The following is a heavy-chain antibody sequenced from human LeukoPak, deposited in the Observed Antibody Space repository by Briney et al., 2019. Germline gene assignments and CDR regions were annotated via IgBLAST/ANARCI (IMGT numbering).Heavy chain of an antibody. D-gene: IGHD3-10*01. J-gene: IGHJ4*02. CDR1: GYTFTGYY. V-gene: IGHV1-2*02. Sequence: ASVKVSCKASGYTFTGYYIHWVRQAPGQGLEWMGWINPNSGGTYYAQSFQGRGTMTRDTSISTAYMELSRLRSDDTAVYYCARAALGVWFGEPLGGPTEYWGQGTLVTVSS. CDR3: ARAALGVWFGEPLGGPTEY. CDR2: INPNSGGT.